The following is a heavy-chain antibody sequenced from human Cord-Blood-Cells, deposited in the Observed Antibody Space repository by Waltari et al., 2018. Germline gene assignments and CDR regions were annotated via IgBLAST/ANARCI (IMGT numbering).Heavy chain of an antibody. CDR2: INHSGST. J-gene: IGHJ4*02. Sequence: QVQLQQWGAGLLKPSETLSLTCAVYGGSFSGYYWCWIRQPPGKGLEWIGEINHSGSTNYNPSLKSRVTISVDTSKNQFSLKLSSVTAADTAVYYCAISSSSWLDYWGQGTLVTVSS. V-gene: IGHV4-34*01. D-gene: IGHD6-13*01. CDR3: AISSSSWLDY. CDR1: GGSFSGYY.